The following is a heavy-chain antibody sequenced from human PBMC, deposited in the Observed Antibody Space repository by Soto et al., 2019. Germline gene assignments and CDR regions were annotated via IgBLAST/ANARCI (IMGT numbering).Heavy chain of an antibody. CDR3: TRGPRPSSVGTGAF. D-gene: IGHD3-10*01. CDR1: GFTFSMYW. Sequence: GGSLRLSCTASGFTFSMYWMHWVRQVPGKGPEWVSRISDDGSRADYADSVKGRFTISRDNAKNTLYLEMHVLRADDTAVYYCTRGPRPSSVGTGAFWGQGTPVTVS. CDR2: ISDDGSRA. V-gene: IGHV3-74*01. J-gene: IGHJ4*02.